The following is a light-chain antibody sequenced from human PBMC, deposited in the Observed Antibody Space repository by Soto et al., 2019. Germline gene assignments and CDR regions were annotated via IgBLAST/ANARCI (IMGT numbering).Light chain of an antibody. Sequence: TQAPSPLSASLGDRVTITCGASQSIGNWLAWYQQKPGKDPNLLIYDASTLENGVPSRFSGSGSGTDFTLTISSLQPYDFATYYCQQYNSYSPRTFGQGTKVDIK. CDR1: QSIGNW. V-gene: IGKV1-5*01. CDR2: DAS. J-gene: IGKJ1*01. CDR3: QQYNSYSPRT.